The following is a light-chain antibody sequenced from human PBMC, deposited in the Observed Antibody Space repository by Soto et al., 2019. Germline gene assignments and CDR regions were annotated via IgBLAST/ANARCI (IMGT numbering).Light chain of an antibody. CDR2: NVS. CDR1: SSDVGGYNY. CDR3: SSFTSTNTVL. Sequence: QSVLTQPAPVSGSPGQSITISCTGTSSDVGGYNYVSWYQQHPGKAPKLMIYNVSNRPSGVSNRFSGSKSGNTASLTISGLQAEDEGHYYCSSFTSTNTVLFGGGTKSPS. V-gene: IGLV2-14*01. J-gene: IGLJ2*01.